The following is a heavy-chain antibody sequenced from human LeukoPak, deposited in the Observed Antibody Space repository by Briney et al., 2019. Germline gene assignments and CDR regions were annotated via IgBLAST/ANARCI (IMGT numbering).Heavy chain of an antibody. Sequence: ASVKVSCKASGYTFTSYGISWVRQAPGQGLEWMGWISAYNGNTNYAQKLQGRVTMTTDTSTSTAYMELSSLRSEDTAVYYCVNNINVDTAMELFDYWGQGTLVTVSS. CDR3: VNNINVDTAMELFDY. J-gene: IGHJ4*02. CDR1: GYTFTSYG. V-gene: IGHV1-18*01. D-gene: IGHD5-18*01. CDR2: ISAYNGNT.